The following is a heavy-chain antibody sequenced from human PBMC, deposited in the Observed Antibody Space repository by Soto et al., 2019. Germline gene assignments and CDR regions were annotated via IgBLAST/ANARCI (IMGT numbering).Heavy chain of an antibody. V-gene: IGHV1-2*02. D-gene: IGHD3-3*01. CDR3: ARGITIFVEGFDY. CDR1: GYTFTGYY. J-gene: IGHJ4*02. Sequence: WASVKVSCKASGYTFTGYYMHWVRQAPGQGLEWMGWINPNSGGTNYAQKFQGRVTMTRDTSISTAYMELSRLRSDDTAVYYCARGITIFVEGFDYWGQGTLVTVSS. CDR2: INPNSGGT.